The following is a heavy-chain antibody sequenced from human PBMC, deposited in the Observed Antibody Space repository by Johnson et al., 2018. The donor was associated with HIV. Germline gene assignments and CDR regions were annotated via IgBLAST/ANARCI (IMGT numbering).Heavy chain of an antibody. V-gene: IGHV3-33*08. CDR2: IWYDGSNK. CDR3: ASPYSADAFDI. D-gene: IGHD5-18*01. J-gene: IGHJ3*02. Sequence: QVQLVESGGGLVQPGGSLRLSCAASGFIFSSYWMSWVRQAPGKGLEWVAVIWYDGSNKYYADSVKGRFTISRDNSKNTLYLQMNSLSAADTAVYYCASPYSADAFDIWGQGTMVTVSS. CDR1: GFIFSSYW.